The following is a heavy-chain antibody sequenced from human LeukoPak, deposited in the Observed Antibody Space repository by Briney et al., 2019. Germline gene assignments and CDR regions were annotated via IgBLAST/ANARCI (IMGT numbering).Heavy chain of an antibody. CDR3: ARDRSEGGYYYMDV. D-gene: IGHD3-16*01. J-gene: IGHJ6*03. Sequence: SETLSLTCTVSGGSISSYYWSWIRQPPGKGLEWIGYVYYSGSTNYNPSLKSRVTISVDTSKNQFSLKLRSVTAADTAVYYCARDRSEGGYYYMDVWGKGTTVIVSS. CDR1: GGSISSYY. V-gene: IGHV4-59*01. CDR2: VYYSGST.